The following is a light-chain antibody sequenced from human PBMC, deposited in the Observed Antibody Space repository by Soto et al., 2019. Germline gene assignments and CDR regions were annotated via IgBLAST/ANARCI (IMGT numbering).Light chain of an antibody. CDR3: SSYAASNNFYFV. J-gene: IGLJ3*02. CDR2: EVT. Sequence: QSALTQPPSASGSPGQSVTISCTGTSSDVGGYSYVSWYQQYPGRAPKLMIYEVTKRPSGVPERFSGSKSGNTASLTVSGLHAEAEADSYCSSYAASNNFYFVFGGGTKLTVL. CDR1: SSDVGGYSY. V-gene: IGLV2-8*01.